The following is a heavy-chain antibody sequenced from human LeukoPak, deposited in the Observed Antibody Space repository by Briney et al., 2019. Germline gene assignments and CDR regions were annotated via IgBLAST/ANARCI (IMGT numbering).Heavy chain of an antibody. CDR1: GYTFTSYD. Sequence: GASVKVSCKASGYTFTSYDINWVRQATGQGLEWVGWMNPNSGNTGYAQKFQGRGTMTRNTSISTAYMELSSLRSEDTAVYYCARLHLWPITFGGGLGDFGYWGQGTLVTVSS. CDR2: MNPNSGNT. D-gene: IGHD3-16*01. CDR3: ARLHLWPITFGGGLGDFGY. V-gene: IGHV1-8*01. J-gene: IGHJ4*02.